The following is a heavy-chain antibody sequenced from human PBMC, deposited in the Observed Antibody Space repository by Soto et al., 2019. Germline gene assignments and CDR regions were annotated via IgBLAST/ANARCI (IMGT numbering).Heavy chain of an antibody. CDR3: ARGAIRTSQYYLDY. V-gene: IGHV3-30-3*01. CDR1: GFTFNSYA. Sequence: QVQVVESGGGVVQPGRSLRLSCAASGFTFNSYAMHWVRQAPGKGLEWVALISYDGHNKYYSDSVRGRFTISRDNSKNTLFLQMNSLRGQATAVYYCARGAIRTSQYYLDYWGQGTLVTVSS. J-gene: IGHJ4*02. CDR2: ISYDGHNK. D-gene: IGHD2-2*02.